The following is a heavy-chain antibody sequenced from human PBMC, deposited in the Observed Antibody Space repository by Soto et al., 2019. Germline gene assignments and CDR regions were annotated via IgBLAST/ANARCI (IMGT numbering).Heavy chain of an antibody. Sequence: EVQLLESGGGLRQPGGSLRLSCATSGFRFSNYAMSWVRQAPGKGLEWVSGFGVDYVTYYADSVRGRFTISRDNSKNTLYLQMNSLTAEDTDLYYCAKAKGSFDHTGPDQWGQGTLVTVSS. CDR3: AKAKGSFDHTGPDQ. CDR1: GFRFSNYA. J-gene: IGHJ4*02. D-gene: IGHD2-8*02. V-gene: IGHV3-23*01. CDR2: FGVDYVT.